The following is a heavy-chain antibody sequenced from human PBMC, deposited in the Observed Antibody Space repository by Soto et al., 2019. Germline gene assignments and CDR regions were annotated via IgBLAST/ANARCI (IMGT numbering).Heavy chain of an antibody. J-gene: IGHJ3*02. CDR3: ARRVGILRYFDWLPEGDAFDI. CDR1: GFTFSSYW. D-gene: IGHD3-9*01. Sequence: EMQLVESGGGLVQPGGSLRLSCAASGFTFSSYWMSWVRQAPGKGLEWVANIKQDGSEKYYVDSVKGRFTISRDNAKNSLYLQMNSLRAEDTAVYYCARRVGILRYFDWLPEGDAFDIWGQGTMVTVSS. V-gene: IGHV3-7*01. CDR2: IKQDGSEK.